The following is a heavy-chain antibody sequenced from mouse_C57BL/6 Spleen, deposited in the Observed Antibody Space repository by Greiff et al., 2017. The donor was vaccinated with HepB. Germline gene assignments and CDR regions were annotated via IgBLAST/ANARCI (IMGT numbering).Heavy chain of an antibody. Sequence: QVQLQQPGAELVKPGASVKLSCKASGYTFTSYWMQWVKQRPGQGLEWIGEIDPSDSYTNYNQKFKGKATLTVDTSSSTAYMQLSSLTSEDSAVYYCARFGYYGRGDAMDYWGQGTAVTVSS. CDR3: ARFGYYGRGDAMDY. J-gene: IGHJ4*01. CDR2: IDPSDSYT. CDR1: GYTFTSYW. D-gene: IGHD1-1*01. V-gene: IGHV1-50*01.